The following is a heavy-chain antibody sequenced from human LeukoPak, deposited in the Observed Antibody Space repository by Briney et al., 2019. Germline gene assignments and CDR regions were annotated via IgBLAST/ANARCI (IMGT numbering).Heavy chain of an antibody. CDR1: GFTFSSYV. V-gene: IGHV3-23*01. CDR2: ISGRGGST. Sequence: GRSLRLSCAASGFTFSSYVMSWVRQAPGKGLEWVSSISGRGGSTFYADPVKGRFTISRDISTNIVYLQMDSLRVDDTAVYYCARHIDSSHYPFDYWGQGTLVTVSS. J-gene: IGHJ4*02. D-gene: IGHD6-13*01. CDR3: ARHIDSSHYPFDY.